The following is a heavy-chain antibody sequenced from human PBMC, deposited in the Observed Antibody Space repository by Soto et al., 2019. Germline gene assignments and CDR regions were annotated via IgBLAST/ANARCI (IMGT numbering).Heavy chain of an antibody. D-gene: IGHD4-17*01. Sequence: GASVKVSCKASGYTFTSYYMHWVRQAPGQGLEWMGIINPSGGSTSYAQKFQGRVTMTRDTSTSTVYMELSSLRSEDTAVYYCARTRENNEDYGDYCFGYWGQGTLVTVSS. CDR1: GYTFTSYY. CDR2: INPSGGST. V-gene: IGHV1-46*03. CDR3: ARTRENNEDYGDYCFGY. J-gene: IGHJ4*02.